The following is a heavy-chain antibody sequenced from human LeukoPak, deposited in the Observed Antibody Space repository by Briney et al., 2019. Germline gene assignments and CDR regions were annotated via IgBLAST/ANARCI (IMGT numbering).Heavy chain of an antibody. V-gene: IGHV4-59*01. CDR2: IFYSGGA. J-gene: IGHJ3*02. CDR3: ARDSGGNRKFDAFDI. CDR1: GGSIRSYY. Sequence: SETLSLTCTVSGGSIRSYYWSWIRQPPGKGLEWIGYIFYSGGANYNPSLKSRVTISVDTSKNQFSLKLTSVTAADTAVYYCARDSGGNRKFDAFDIWGQGTMVTVSS. D-gene: IGHD4-23*01.